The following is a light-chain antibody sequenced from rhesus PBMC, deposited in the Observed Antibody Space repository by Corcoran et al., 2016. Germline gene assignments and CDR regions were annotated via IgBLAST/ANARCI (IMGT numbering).Light chain of an antibody. CDR2: QTS. J-gene: IGKJ3*01. Sequence: DIQMTQSPSSLSASVGDRVTITCRASENVHSYLHWYQRKPGKAPNLLIYQTSNLRSGVPPRFSGNGSGTYFTLTISNLQPEDITTYFSQHSYATPFTFGPGTKLDLK. CDR1: ENVHSY. CDR3: QHSYATPFT. V-gene: IGKV1-74*01.